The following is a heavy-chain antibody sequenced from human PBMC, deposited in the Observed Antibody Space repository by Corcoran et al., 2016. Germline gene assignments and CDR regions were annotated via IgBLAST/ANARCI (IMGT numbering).Heavy chain of an antibody. V-gene: IGHV3-30*03. CDR3: ARRPGIMTMGIDY. Sequence: QVQLVESGGGVVQPGKSLRLSCVASGFIFSSYGMHWVREAPGKGLEWVAVISYDGSDKYYADYVKGRFTISRDNSKNTLYLQSNSLSTEETALYYCARRPGIMTMGIDYWDQGTLVTVSS. CDR2: ISYDGSDK. CDR1: GFIFSSYG. J-gene: IGHJ4*02. D-gene: IGHD3-10*01.